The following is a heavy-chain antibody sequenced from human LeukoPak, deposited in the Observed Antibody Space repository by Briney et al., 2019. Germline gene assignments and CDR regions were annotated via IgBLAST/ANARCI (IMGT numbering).Heavy chain of an antibody. Sequence: GASVKVSCKASGYTFTSYYMHWVRQAPGQGLEWMGIINPSGGSTSYAQKFQGRVTMTRDTSTSTVDMELSSLRSEDTAVYYCAREALYYDFWSGYYGGDYWFDPGGQGTLVTVSS. CDR3: AREALYYDFWSGYYGGDYWFDP. D-gene: IGHD3-3*01. V-gene: IGHV1-46*01. J-gene: IGHJ5*02. CDR2: INPSGGST. CDR1: GYTFTSYY.